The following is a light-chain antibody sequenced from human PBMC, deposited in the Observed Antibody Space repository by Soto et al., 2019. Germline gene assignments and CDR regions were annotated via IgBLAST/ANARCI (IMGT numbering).Light chain of an antibody. CDR1: QSISTY. Sequence: DIQMTQSPSSLSASVGDRVTLTCRASQSISTYLNWYQKKPGRAPKLLIHAASSLQSGVPSRLSGRGSGTYFTLTISSLQPEDFATYYCQQSYSTPPDTFGQGTMVEIK. CDR2: AAS. CDR3: QQSYSTPPDT. J-gene: IGKJ2*01. V-gene: IGKV1-39*01.